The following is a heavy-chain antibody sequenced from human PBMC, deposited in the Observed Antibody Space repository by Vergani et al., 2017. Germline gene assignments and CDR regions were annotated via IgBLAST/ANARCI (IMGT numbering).Heavy chain of an antibody. CDR3: AKDSSMGIVVVPGARGFDY. D-gene: IGHD2-2*03. CDR1: GFTFSSYA. CDR2: ISGSGGST. Sequence: EVQLLESGGGLVQPGGSLRLSCAASGFTFSSYAMSWVRQAPGKGLEWVSAISGSGGSTYYADSVKGRFTISRDNSKNTLYLQMNSLRAEDTAVYYCAKDSSMGIVVVPGARGFDYWGQGTLVTVSS. V-gene: IGHV3-23*01. J-gene: IGHJ4*02.